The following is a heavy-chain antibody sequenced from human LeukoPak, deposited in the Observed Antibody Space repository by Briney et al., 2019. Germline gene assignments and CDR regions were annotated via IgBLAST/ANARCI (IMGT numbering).Heavy chain of an antibody. V-gene: IGHV3-74*01. J-gene: IGHJ4*02. CDR3: ARPQDGYNGFDC. CDR2: INNDGNNR. Sequence: PGGSLRLSCSASGFTFSSSWMHWVRQARGKGLVWVSRINNDGNNRNYADSVKGRFTISRDNAKNALYLQMDNLRAEDAAVYYCARPQDGYNGFDCWGQGTLVTVSS. CDR1: GFTFSSSW. D-gene: IGHD5-24*01.